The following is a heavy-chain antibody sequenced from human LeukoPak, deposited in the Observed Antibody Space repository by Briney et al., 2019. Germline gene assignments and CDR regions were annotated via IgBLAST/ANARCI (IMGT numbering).Heavy chain of an antibody. J-gene: IGHJ4*02. CDR1: GGSISSSNW. CDR3: ATEAYYDSSGPHFDY. Sequence: SETLSLTCADSGGSISSSNWWTWVRQPPGKGLEWIGEIYHAGNTNYNPSLKSRVTISVNKSKNQFSLKLTSVTAADTAVYYCATEAYYDSSGPHFDYWGQGTLVTVSS. D-gene: IGHD3-22*01. V-gene: IGHV4-4*02. CDR2: IYHAGNT.